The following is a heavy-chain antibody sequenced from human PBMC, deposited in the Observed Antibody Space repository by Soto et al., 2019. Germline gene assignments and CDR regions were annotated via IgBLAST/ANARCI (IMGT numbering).Heavy chain of an antibody. CDR2: VGGTSGST. D-gene: IGHD7-27*01. Sequence: EVQLLESGGGFVHPGGSLRLSCAASGCTVNNFAMGSVRQAPGKGLECVSAVGGTSGSTYYADSVKGRFTISRDNSKNSQYVQLHSLRAGDTAGDYCAKRRGDGYFDLCGRATPVTVSS. J-gene: IGHJ2*01. CDR3: AKRRGDGYFDL. CDR1: GCTVNNFA. V-gene: IGHV3-23*01.